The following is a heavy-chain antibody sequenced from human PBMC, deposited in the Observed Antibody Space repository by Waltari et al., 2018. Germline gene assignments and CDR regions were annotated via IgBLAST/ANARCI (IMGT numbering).Heavy chain of an antibody. CDR2: IYYSGST. CDR3: ARHNGLGYYDSSGYYVTDSYYFDY. J-gene: IGHJ4*02. Sequence: QVQLQESGPGLVKPSETLSLTCTVSGGSISSYYWSWIRQPPGKGLEWIGYIYYSGSTNYNPSRKSRVTISVDTSKNQFSLKLSAVTAADTAVYYCARHNGLGYYDSSGYYVTDSYYFDYWGQGTLVTVSS. CDR1: GGSISSYY. V-gene: IGHV4-59*08. D-gene: IGHD3-22*01.